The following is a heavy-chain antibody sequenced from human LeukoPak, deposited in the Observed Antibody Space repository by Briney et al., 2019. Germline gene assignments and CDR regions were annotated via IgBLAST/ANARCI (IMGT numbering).Heavy chain of an antibody. J-gene: IGHJ4*02. V-gene: IGHV3-21*04. D-gene: IGHD2-8*01. CDR1: GFTFSSYS. CDR3: ARALSGRIVLMVYSYYFDY. Sequence: GGSLRLSCAASGFTFSSYSMNWVRQAPGKGLEWVSSISSSSSYIYYADSVKGRFTISRDNAKNSLYLQMNSLRSEDTAVYYCARALSGRIVLMVYSYYFDYWGQGTLVTVSS. CDR2: ISSSSSYI.